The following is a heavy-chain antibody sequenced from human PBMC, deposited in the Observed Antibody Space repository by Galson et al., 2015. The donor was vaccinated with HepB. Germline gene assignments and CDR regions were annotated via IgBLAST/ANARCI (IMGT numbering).Heavy chain of an antibody. Sequence: SLRLSCAASGFTFSSYAMSWVRQAPGKGLEWVSAISGSGGSTYYADSVKGRFTISRDNSKNTLYLQMNSLRAEDTAVYYCAKDLVVVPTIFDYWGQGTLVTVSS. J-gene: IGHJ4*02. CDR1: GFTFSSYA. CDR3: AKDLVVVPTIFDY. V-gene: IGHV3-23*01. CDR2: ISGSGGST. D-gene: IGHD2-2*01.